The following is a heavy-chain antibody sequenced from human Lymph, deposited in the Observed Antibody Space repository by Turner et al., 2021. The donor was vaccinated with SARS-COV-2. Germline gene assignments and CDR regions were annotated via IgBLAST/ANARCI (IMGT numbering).Heavy chain of an antibody. CDR2: MSSSSSYI. D-gene: IGHD4-17*01. V-gene: IGHV3-21*01. CDR1: GFTFSTYS. J-gene: IGHJ4*02. CDR3: ARDIPTTADYFDY. Sequence: EVQLVESGGGLVKPGGSLRLSCAASGFTFSTYSMNWVRQAPGKVLEWISSMSSSSSYIYYADSVKGRFTIARDDAKNSLDLQMNSLRAEDTAVYYCARDIPTTADYFDYWGQGTLVTVSS.